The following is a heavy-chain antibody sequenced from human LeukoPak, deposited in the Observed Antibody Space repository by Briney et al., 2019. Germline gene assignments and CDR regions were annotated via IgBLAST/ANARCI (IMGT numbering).Heavy chain of an antibody. V-gene: IGHV7-4-1*02. CDR2: INTNTGNP. Sequence: ASVKVSCKASGYTFTSYAMNWVRQAPGQGLEWMGWINTNTGNPTYAQGFTGRFVFSLDTSVSTAYLQISSLKAEDTAVYYCARTSTSSEGAVGYWFDPWGQGTLVTVSS. CDR1: GYTFTSYA. D-gene: IGHD6-6*01. CDR3: ARTSTSSEGAVGYWFDP. J-gene: IGHJ5*02.